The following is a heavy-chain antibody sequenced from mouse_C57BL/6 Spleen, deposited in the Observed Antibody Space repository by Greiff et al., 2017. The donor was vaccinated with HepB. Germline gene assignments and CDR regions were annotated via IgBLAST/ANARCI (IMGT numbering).Heavy chain of an antibody. Sequence: QVQLQQPGAELVRPGSSVKLSCKASGYTFTSYWMHWVKQRPIQGLEWIGNIDPSDSETHYNQKFKDKATLTVDKSSSTAYMQLSSLTSEDSAVYYCARGASDYEVFDYWGQGTTLTVSS. CDR3: ARGASDYEVFDY. CDR2: IDPSDSET. CDR1: GYTFTSYW. D-gene: IGHD2-4*01. J-gene: IGHJ2*01. V-gene: IGHV1-52*01.